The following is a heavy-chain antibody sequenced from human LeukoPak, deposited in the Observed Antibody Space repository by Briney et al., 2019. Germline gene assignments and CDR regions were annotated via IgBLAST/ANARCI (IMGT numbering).Heavy chain of an antibody. CDR3: ARQTTYFGSGLGFDY. V-gene: IGHV5-51*01. D-gene: IGHD3-10*01. CDR1: GYSFTSYW. Sequence: GESLKISCKGSGYSFTSYWIGWVRQMPGKGLEWIGIIYPGDSDTRYSPSFQGQVAISVDKSITTAYLQWSSLKASDTAMYYCARQTTYFGSGLGFDYWGQGTLVTVSS. CDR2: IYPGDSDT. J-gene: IGHJ4*02.